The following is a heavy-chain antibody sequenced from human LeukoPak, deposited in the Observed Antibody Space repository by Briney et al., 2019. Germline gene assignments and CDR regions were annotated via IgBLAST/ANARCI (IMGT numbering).Heavy chain of an antibody. CDR1: GASITSTSYY. D-gene: IGHD6-13*01. CDR2: LYYSGTT. Sequence: KPSETLSLPCAVSGASITSTSYYWGWIRQPPGKGLEWVRSLYYSGTTYYNPSLKSRVTISVDTSKNQFSLRLSSVTAADTAVYYCASAEGGSGWYRGYFDYWGQGTLVTVSS. CDR3: ASAEGGSGWYRGYFDY. J-gene: IGHJ4*02. V-gene: IGHV4-39*01.